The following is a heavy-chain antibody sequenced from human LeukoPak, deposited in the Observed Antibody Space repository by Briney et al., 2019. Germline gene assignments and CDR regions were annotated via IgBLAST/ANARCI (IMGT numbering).Heavy chain of an antibody. V-gene: IGHV3-23*01. CDR3: AAKGNGYTGIYVFAH. CDR2: ISGSGGST. D-gene: IGHD1-26*01. CDR1: GFTFSSYA. J-gene: IGHJ4*02. Sequence: GGSLRLSCAASGFTFSSYAMSWVRQAPGKGLEWVSAISGSGGSTYYADSVKGRFTISRDNSKNSLYLQMNSLRAEDTAVYYCAAKGNGYTGIYVFAHWGQGTLVTVSS.